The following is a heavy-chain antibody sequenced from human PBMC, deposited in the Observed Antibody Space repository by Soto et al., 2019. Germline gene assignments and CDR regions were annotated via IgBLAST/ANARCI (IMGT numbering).Heavy chain of an antibody. Sequence: SETLSLTCAVYGGSFSGYYWSWIRQPPGKGLEWIGEINHSGGTNYNPPLKSRVTISVDTSKNQFSLKLSSVTAADTAVYYCARAVVHLYNPSSSSSGGRRGYYYMDVWGKGTTVTVSS. D-gene: IGHD6-6*01. CDR2: INHSGGT. V-gene: IGHV4-34*01. CDR1: GGSFSGYY. J-gene: IGHJ6*03. CDR3: ARAVVHLYNPSSSSSGGRRGYYYMDV.